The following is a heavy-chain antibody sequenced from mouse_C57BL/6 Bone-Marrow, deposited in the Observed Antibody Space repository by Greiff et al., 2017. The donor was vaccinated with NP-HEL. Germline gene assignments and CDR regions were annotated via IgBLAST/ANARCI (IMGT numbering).Heavy chain of an antibody. CDR1: GYTFTSYW. CDR2: IYPSDSET. Sequence: QVQLQQPGAELVRPGSSVKLSCKASGYTFTSYWMDWVKQRPGQGLEWIGNIYPSDSETHYNQKFKDKATLTVDKSSSTAYMQLSSLTSEDSAVYYCARSWHYFDYWGQGTTLTVSS. J-gene: IGHJ2*01. CDR3: ARSWHYFDY. V-gene: IGHV1-61*01.